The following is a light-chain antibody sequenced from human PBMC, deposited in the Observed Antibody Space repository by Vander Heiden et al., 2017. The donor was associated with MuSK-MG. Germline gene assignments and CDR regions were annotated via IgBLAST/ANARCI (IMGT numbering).Light chain of an antibody. CDR1: QNIRTW. CDR3: QYSTPYV. Sequence: DIHMTQSPSTLSASVGDRVSITCRASQNIRTWFDWDPQKAGKAPKLLIYGASTLERGVLERFSSSAAGTEFSLTLSSRQIDNSDTYYYQYSTPYVFGQGTLLEIK. V-gene: IGKV1-5*01. J-gene: IGKJ5*01. CDR2: GAS.